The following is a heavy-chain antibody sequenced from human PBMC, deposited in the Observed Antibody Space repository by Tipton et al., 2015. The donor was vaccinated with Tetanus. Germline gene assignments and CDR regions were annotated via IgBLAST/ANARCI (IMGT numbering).Heavy chain of an antibody. D-gene: IGHD4-17*01. V-gene: IGHV1-18*01. CDR3: ARIPFTGHGDYLNY. CDR1: GYTFNTFG. Sequence: QVQLVQSGAEVKKPGASVKVSCKASGYTFNTFGISWVRQAPGQGLEWMGWISVYNGNTNYAQKVQGRVTMTTDTPTSTAYMELRSLRSDDTAVYYCARIPFTGHGDYLNYWGQGTLVTVSS. CDR2: ISVYNGNT. J-gene: IGHJ4*02.